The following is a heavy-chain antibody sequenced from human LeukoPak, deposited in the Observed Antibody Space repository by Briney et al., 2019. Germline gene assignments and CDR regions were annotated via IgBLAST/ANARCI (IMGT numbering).Heavy chain of an antibody. J-gene: IGHJ6*02. D-gene: IGHD3-22*01. CDR2: IYYSGST. Sequence: SETLSLTCAVYGGSFSGYYWSWIRQPPGKGLEWIGSIYYSGSTYYNPSLKSRVTISVDTSKNQFSLKLSSVTAADTAVYYCARHDMTYYYYGMDVWGQGTTVTVSS. V-gene: IGHV4-34*01. CDR1: GGSFSGYY. CDR3: ARHDMTYYYYGMDV.